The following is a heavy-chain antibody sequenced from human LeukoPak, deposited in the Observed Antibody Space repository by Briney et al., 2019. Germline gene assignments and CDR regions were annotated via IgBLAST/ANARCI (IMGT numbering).Heavy chain of an antibody. D-gene: IGHD2/OR15-2a*01. CDR3: ARDSIADPLIRRGGMDV. J-gene: IGHJ6*02. CDR2: IYSGGST. V-gene: IGHV3-53*01. Sequence: GGSLRLSCAASGFTVSSNYMSWVRQAPGKGLEWVSVIYSGGSTYYADSVKGRFTISRDNSKNTLYLQMNSLRAEDTAVYYCARDSIADPLIRRGGMDVWGQGTTVTVSS. CDR1: GFTVSSNY.